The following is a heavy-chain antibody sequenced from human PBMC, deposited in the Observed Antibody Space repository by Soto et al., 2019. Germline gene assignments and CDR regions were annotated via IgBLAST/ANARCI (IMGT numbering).Heavy chain of an antibody. Sequence: PSETLSLTCSVSSDSMNSGGYYWSWIRQHPGKGLEWIGYIYSNGDTYYNPSLKSRVTISVDTSKNQFSLNLTSVTAADTAVYYCARRGVSSSGYYYYVMDVWGQRSTVTVSS. D-gene: IGHD6-6*01. CDR2: IYSNGDT. CDR1: SDSMNSGGYY. V-gene: IGHV4-31*03. J-gene: IGHJ6*02. CDR3: ARRGVSSSGYYYYVMDV.